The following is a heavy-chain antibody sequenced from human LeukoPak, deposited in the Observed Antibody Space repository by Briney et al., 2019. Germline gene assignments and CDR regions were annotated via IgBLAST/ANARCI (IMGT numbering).Heavy chain of an antibody. Sequence: KPSETLSLTCTVSGGSMSSYYWSWIRQHPGKGLEWIGYIYYSGSTYYNPSLKSRVTISVDTSKNQFSLKLSSVTAADTAVYYCARRYADSSGYYYFDYWGQGTLVTVSS. CDR2: IYYSGST. V-gene: IGHV4-59*06. CDR1: GGSMSSYY. D-gene: IGHD3-22*01. J-gene: IGHJ4*02. CDR3: ARRYADSSGYYYFDY.